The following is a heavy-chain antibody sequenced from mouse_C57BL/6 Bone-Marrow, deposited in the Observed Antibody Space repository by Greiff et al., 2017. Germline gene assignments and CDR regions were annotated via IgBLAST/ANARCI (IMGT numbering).Heavy chain of an antibody. CDR3: ARVRRGRGVGY. CDR2: IWGDGST. CDR1: GFSLTSSG. J-gene: IGHJ2*01. V-gene: IGHV2-3*01. Sequence: VKLQESGPGLVAPSQSLSISCTVSGFSLTSSGVSWVRQPPGKGLEWLGVIWGDGSTHYHSALISRVSISEVNSKSIVFFKLNSLQTDDTATYYCARVRRGRGVGYWGQGTTLTVSS. D-gene: IGHD2-14*01.